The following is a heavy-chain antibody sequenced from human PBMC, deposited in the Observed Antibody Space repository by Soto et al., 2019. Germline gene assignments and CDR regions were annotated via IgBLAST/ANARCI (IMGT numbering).Heavy chain of an antibody. V-gene: IGHV1-69*13. CDR1: GGTFSSYA. J-gene: IGHJ1*01. CDR2: IIPIFGTA. Sequence: SVKVSCKASGGTFSSYAISWVRQAPGQGLEWMGGIIPIFGTANYAQKFQGRVTITADESTSTAYMELSSLRSEDTAVYYCAREGDPVIVVVPAATSRAEYFQHWGQGTLVTVSS. D-gene: IGHD2-2*01. CDR3: AREGDPVIVVVPAATSRAEYFQH.